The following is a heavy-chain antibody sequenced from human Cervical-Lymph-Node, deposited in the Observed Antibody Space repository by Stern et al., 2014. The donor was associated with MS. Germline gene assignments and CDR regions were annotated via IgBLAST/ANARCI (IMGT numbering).Heavy chain of an antibody. V-gene: IGHV3-30*03. J-gene: IGHJ4*02. CDR2: ISYDEKNE. CDR3: VPGSGAFDY. D-gene: IGHD3-10*01. Sequence: VQLVESGGGVVQPGTSLRLSCATSGFTFSRYAMPWVRQAPGKGLQWLAVISYDEKNENYADSVRGRFTISRDSSKKMLYLQMDSLTIDDTAVYYCVPGSGAFDYWGQGTLVIVSS. CDR1: GFTFSRYA.